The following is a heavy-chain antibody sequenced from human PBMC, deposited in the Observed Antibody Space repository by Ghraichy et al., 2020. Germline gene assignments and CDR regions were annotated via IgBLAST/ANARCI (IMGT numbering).Heavy chain of an antibody. CDR2: ISGSGGST. J-gene: IGHJ4*02. Sequence: GGSLRLSCAASGFTFSSYAMSWVRQAPGKGLEWVSAISGSGGSTYYADSVKGRFTISRDNSKNTLYLQMNSLRAEDTAVYYCAKAPGSGSYYSRYFDYWGQGTLVTVSS. CDR3: AKAPGSGSYYSRYFDY. D-gene: IGHD3-10*01. V-gene: IGHV3-23*01. CDR1: GFTFSSYA.